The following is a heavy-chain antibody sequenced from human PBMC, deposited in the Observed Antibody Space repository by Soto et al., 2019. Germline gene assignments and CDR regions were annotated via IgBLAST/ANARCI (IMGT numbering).Heavy chain of an antibody. CDR2: ISSSSSYI. J-gene: IGHJ6*03. CDR3: ARVGDCSGGSCYLPYYYYYYMDV. Sequence: PGGSLRLSCAASGFTFSSYSMNWVRQAPGKGLEWVSSISSSSSYIYYAASVKGRFTISRDNAKNSLYLQMNSLRAEDTAVYYCARVGDCSGGSCYLPYYYYYYMDVWGKGTTVTVSS. V-gene: IGHV3-21*01. D-gene: IGHD2-15*01. CDR1: GFTFSSYS.